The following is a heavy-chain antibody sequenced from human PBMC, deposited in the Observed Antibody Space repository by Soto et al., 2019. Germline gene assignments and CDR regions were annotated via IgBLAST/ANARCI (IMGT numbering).Heavy chain of an antibody. CDR2: IYYSGST. V-gene: IGHV4-39*01. J-gene: IGHJ6*03. D-gene: IGHD3-3*01. CDR1: GGSISSSSYY. CDR3: ARQNDFWSGYYREYYYYYMDV. Sequence: PSETLSLTCTVSGGSISSSSYYWGWIRQPPGKGLEWIGSIYYSGSTYYNPSLKSRVTISVDTSKNQFSLKLSSVTAADTAVYYCARQNDFWSGYYREYYYYYMDVWGKGTTVTVSS.